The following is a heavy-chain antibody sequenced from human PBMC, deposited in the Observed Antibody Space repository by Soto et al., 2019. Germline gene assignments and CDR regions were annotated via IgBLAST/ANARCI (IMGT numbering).Heavy chain of an antibody. V-gene: IGHV1-3*05. J-gene: IGHJ4*02. CDR1: GYIFTNYA. CDR2: INTDNGNT. D-gene: IGHD1-26*01. CDR3: ARDRGGGSYSD. Sequence: QVQLVQSGAEEKKPGASVKVSCKTSGYIFTNYAIHWVRQAPGQRLEWMGWINTDNGNTKYSQNFQGRVTITRDTSASTAYMDLSSLRSDDTAVYYCARDRGGGSYSDWGQGTLVTVSS.